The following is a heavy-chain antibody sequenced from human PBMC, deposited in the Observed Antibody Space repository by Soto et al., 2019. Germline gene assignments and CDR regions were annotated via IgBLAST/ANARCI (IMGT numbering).Heavy chain of an antibody. J-gene: IGHJ6*02. CDR2: ISSSSSTI. Sequence: EVQLVESGGGLAQPGGSLRLSCAASGFTFSSYSMNWVRQAPGKGLEWVSYISSSSSTIYYADSVKGRFTISRDNAKNSLYLQMNSLRDEDTAVYYCARSSSPGYYYYYGMDVWAKGPRSPSP. V-gene: IGHV3-48*02. CDR1: GFTFSSYS. D-gene: IGHD6-6*01. CDR3: ARSSSPGYYYYYGMDV.